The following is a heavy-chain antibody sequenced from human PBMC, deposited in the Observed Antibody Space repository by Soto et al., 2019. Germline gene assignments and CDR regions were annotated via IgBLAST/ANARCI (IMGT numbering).Heavy chain of an antibody. CDR2: VIPIFGTA. V-gene: IGHV1-69*13. CDR1: GGTFSSYA. CDR3: AKDKSATASRDFDY. D-gene: IGHD2-15*01. J-gene: IGHJ4*02. Sequence: AVKVSCKASGGTFSSYAISWVRQAPGQGLEWMGGVIPIFGTANYAEKFQGRVTITADESTSTAYMELSSLRSEDTAVYYCAKDKSATASRDFDYWGQGSMRTVSS.